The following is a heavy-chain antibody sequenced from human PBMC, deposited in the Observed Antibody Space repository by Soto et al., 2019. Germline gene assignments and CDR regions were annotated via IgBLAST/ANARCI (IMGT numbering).Heavy chain of an antibody. CDR2: IYYSGST. Sequence: SETLSLTCTVSGCSISSYYWSWIRQPPRKGLEWIGYIYYSGSTNYNPSLKSRVTISVDKSKNQFSLKLSSVTAADTAVYYCAGGQEGIVATHWDQGTLVTVPQ. CDR1: GCSISSYY. CDR3: AGGQEGIVATH. V-gene: IGHV4-59*12. D-gene: IGHD5-12*01. J-gene: IGHJ4*02.